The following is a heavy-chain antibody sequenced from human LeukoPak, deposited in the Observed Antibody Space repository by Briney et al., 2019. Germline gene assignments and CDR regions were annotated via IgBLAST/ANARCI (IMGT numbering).Heavy chain of an antibody. V-gene: IGHV4-4*07. CDR2: IYTSGST. J-gene: IGHJ6*03. D-gene: IGHD3-3*01. CDR3: ASRTHYDFWSGYYYYMDV. Sequence: PSETLSLTCTVSGGSISSYYWSWIRQPAGKGLEWIGRIYTSGSTNYNPSLKSRVTMSVDTSKNQFSLKLSSVTAADTAVYYCASRTHYDFWSGYYYYMDVWGKGTTVTVSS. CDR1: GGSISSYY.